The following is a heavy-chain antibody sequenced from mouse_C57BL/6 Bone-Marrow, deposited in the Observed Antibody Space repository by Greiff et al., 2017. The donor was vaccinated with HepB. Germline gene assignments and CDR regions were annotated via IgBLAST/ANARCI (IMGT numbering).Heavy chain of an antibody. CDR1: GYTFTSYW. CDR3: GNYGDYAMDY. J-gene: IGHJ4*01. Sequence: QVQLQQPGAELVKPGASVKLSCKASGYTFTSYWMHWVKQRPGQGLEWIGMIHPNSGSTNYNEKFKSKATLTVDKSSSTAYMQLSRLTSEDSAVYYCGNYGDYAMDYWGQGTSVTVAS. V-gene: IGHV1-64*01. CDR2: IHPNSGST. D-gene: IGHD1-1*01.